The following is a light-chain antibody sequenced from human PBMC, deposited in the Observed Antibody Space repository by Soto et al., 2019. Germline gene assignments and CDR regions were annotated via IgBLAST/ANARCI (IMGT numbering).Light chain of an antibody. CDR3: SSYTTTNTYV. J-gene: IGLJ1*01. CDR2: DVS. V-gene: IGLV2-18*02. Sequence: SALTQPAPVSGSPGPSIPISRPGTSRDVGSYNCVSWYQQPPGTAPKLIIYDVSNRPSGVPDRFSGSKSGNTASLTISGLQAEDEADYYCSSYTTTNTYVFGIGTKVTVL. CDR1: SRDVGSYNC.